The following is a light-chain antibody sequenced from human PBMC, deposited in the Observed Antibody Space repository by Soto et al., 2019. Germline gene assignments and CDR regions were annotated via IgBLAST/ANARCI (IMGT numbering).Light chain of an antibody. J-gene: IGLJ1*01. V-gene: IGLV2-14*01. CDR2: EVT. CDR1: SSDVGGYDY. Sequence: QSVLTQPASVSGSPGQSIAISCTGTSSDVGGYDYVSWYQQHPDKAPKLMIYEVTKRPSGVSNRFSGSKSGNTASLTISGLQPEDEADYYCSSHTSGRTRVFGSVTKVTVL. CDR3: SSHTSGRTRV.